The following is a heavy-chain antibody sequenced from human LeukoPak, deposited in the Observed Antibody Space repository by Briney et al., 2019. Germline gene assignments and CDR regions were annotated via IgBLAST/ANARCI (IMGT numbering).Heavy chain of an antibody. CDR3: ARVIAVVRGGGLSYYYAMDV. D-gene: IGHD3-10*01. Sequence: GGSLRLSCAASGFTFISYSMTWVRQAPGKGLEWVSYINSGSSTMYYADSVKGRFTISRDNGKTSLYLQMNSLRDEDTAVYYCARVIAVVRGGGLSYYYAMDVWGQGTTVTVSS. J-gene: IGHJ6*02. CDR2: INSGSSTM. CDR1: GFTFISYS. V-gene: IGHV3-48*02.